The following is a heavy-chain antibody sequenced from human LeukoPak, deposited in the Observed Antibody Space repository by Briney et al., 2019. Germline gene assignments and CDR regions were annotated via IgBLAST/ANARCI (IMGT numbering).Heavy chain of an antibody. CDR2: IWYDGSNK. D-gene: IGHD6-13*01. Sequence: GGSLRLSCAASGFTFSSYGMRWVRQAPGKGLEWVAVIWYDGSNKYYADSVKGRFTISRDNSKNTLYLQMNSLRAEDTAVYYCARDTHSSSWYSYYYYYYGMDVWGQGTTVTVSS. J-gene: IGHJ6*02. CDR3: ARDTHSSSWYSYYYYYYGMDV. V-gene: IGHV3-33*01. CDR1: GFTFSSYG.